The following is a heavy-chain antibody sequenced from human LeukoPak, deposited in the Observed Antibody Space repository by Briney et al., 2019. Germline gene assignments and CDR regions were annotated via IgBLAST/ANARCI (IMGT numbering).Heavy chain of an antibody. D-gene: IGHD2-2*01. CDR1: GYSFTSGHY. CDR2: IYHTGSA. CDR3: ARYCTSSTCILRGFDY. Sequence: SETLSLTCSVSGYSFTSGHYWGWIRQPPGKGLEWIANIYHTGSAHYNPSLKSRVTISVDTSKNQFSLKLSSVTAADTAVYYCARYCTSSTCILRGFDYWGQGALVTVSS. V-gene: IGHV4-38-2*01. J-gene: IGHJ4*02.